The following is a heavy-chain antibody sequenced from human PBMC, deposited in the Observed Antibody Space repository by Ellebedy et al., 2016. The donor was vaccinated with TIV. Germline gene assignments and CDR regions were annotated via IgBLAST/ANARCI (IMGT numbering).Heavy chain of an antibody. V-gene: IGHV3-7*03. Sequence: GGSLRLSCAASGFTFNSYWMSWVRQAPGKGLEWVANINQDGSRIYYVDSVKGRFTISRDNAKNSVFLRMNTLSVEDTAVYHFARDGAYGDYSPGYYGMDVWGQGTTVTVSS. CDR2: INQDGSRI. D-gene: IGHD5-12*01. J-gene: IGHJ6*02. CDR1: GFTFNSYW. CDR3: ARDGAYGDYSPGYYGMDV.